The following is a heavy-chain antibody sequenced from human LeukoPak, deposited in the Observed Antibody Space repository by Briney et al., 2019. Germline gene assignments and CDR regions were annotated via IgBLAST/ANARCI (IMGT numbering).Heavy chain of an antibody. CDR1: GYTFISYG. V-gene: IGHV1-46*01. D-gene: IGHD3-16*01. CDR3: ARVRYRLAETYIDY. J-gene: IGHJ4*02. CDR2: INPSGGST. Sequence: GASVKVSCKAFGYTFISYGMSWVRQAPGQGLEWMGIINPSGGSTSYAQKFQGRVTMTRDTSISTAYMELSRLRSDDTAVYYCARVRYRLAETYIDYWGQGTLVTVSS.